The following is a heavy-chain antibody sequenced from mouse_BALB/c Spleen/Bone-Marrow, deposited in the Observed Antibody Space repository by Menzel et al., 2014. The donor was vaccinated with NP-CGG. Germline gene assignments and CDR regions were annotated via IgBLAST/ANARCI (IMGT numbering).Heavy chain of an antibody. CDR1: GFNIKDTY. J-gene: IGHJ1*01. D-gene: IGHD1-2*01. CDR2: IDPANGNT. Sequence: VQLQQSGAELVKPGASVKLSCTASGFNIKDTYMHWVKQRPEQGLEWIGRIDPANGNTKYDPKFQGKATITAGTSSNTAYLQLSSLTSEDTAVYYCARGGTTATWYFDVWGAGTTVTVSS. V-gene: IGHV14-3*02. CDR3: ARGGTTATWYFDV.